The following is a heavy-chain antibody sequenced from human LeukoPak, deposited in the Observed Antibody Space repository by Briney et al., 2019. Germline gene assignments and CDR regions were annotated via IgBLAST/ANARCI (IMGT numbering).Heavy chain of an antibody. CDR1: GYTFTSYD. J-gene: IGHJ4*02. CDR3: ASQPPPYSSRAFDY. Sequence: GASVKVSCKASGYTFTSYDINWVRQATGQGLEWMGWMNPNSGNTGYAQKFRGRVTMTRNTSISTAYMELSSLRSEDTAVYYCASQPPPYSSRAFDYWGQGTLVTVSS. CDR2: MNPNSGNT. V-gene: IGHV1-8*01. D-gene: IGHD6-13*01.